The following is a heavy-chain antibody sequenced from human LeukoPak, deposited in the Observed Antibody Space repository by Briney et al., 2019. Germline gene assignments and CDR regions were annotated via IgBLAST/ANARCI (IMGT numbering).Heavy chain of an antibody. Sequence: HPGGSLRLSCAASGFTFSSSWMHWVRQAPGKGLVWVSRIDSDGSHTTYADSVKGRFTVSRDNAKNTLYLQMNSLRAEDTAVYYCARGSSIWFAYWGQGTLVTVSS. CDR2: IDSDGSHT. D-gene: IGHD6-13*01. V-gene: IGHV3-74*01. CDR3: ARGSSIWFAY. J-gene: IGHJ4*02. CDR1: GFTFSSSW.